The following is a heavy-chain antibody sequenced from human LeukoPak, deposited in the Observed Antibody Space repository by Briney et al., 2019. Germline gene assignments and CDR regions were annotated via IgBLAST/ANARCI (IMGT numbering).Heavy chain of an antibody. D-gene: IGHD1-20*01. Sequence: GGSLRLSCAASGFTFSSYAMSWVRQAPGKGLEWVSAISGSGGSTYYADSVKGRFTISRDNAKNSLYLQMNSLRAEDTAVYYCARTNWNGRAYYFDYWGQGTLVTVSS. CDR2: ISGSGGST. CDR3: ARTNWNGRAYYFDY. V-gene: IGHV3-23*01. CDR1: GFTFSSYA. J-gene: IGHJ4*02.